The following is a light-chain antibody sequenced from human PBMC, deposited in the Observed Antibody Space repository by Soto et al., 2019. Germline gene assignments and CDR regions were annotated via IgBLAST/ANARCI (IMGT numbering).Light chain of an antibody. CDR3: QQFDSLPIT. CDR1: QDITNY. J-gene: IGKJ5*01. V-gene: IGKV1-33*01. Sequence: DLQMTQSPSSLSASVGDRVTITCQASQDITNYLNWYQQKPGKAPRLLVYDGSNLDTGVQSRFSGSGSGTHFSFTISSLHPEDIATYYCQQFDSLPITFGQGTRLEI. CDR2: DGS.